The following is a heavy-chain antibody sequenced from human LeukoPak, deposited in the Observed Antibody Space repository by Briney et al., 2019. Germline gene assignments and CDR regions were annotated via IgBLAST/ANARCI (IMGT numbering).Heavy chain of an antibody. Sequence: GASVKVSCKASGYTFTSYGISWVRQAPGQGLEWMGWISAYNGNTNYAQKLQGRVTMTTDTSTSTAYMELRSLRSDDTAVYYCARTRGNYGSGSYTYWGQGTLVTVSS. J-gene: IGHJ4*02. D-gene: IGHD3-10*01. CDR2: ISAYNGNT. CDR1: GYTFTSYG. CDR3: ARTRGNYGSGSYTY. V-gene: IGHV1-18*01.